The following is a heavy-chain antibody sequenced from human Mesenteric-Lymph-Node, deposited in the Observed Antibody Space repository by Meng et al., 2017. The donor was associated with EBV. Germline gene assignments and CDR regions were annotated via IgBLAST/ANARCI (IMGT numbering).Heavy chain of an antibody. CDR2: ISAYNGNI. V-gene: IGHV1-18*01. Sequence: QVRLVQAGAEVKKPGASVKVSCKASGYSFSSYGISWVRQAPGQGLEWMGWISAYNGNINYAQKFQGRVTMTTDTSTSTAYMELRSLRSDDTAVYYCATDTGRVINNLFDPWGQGTLVTVSS. CDR3: ATDTGRVINNLFDP. J-gene: IGHJ5*02. CDR1: GYSFSSYG. D-gene: IGHD3-22*01.